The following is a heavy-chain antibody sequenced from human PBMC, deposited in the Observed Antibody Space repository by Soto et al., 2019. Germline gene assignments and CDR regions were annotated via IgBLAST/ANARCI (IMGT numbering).Heavy chain of an antibody. Sequence: GGSLRLSCAASGFTFSSYAMHWVRQAPGKGLEWVAVISYDGSNKYYADSVKGRFTISRDNSKNTLYLQMNSLRAEDTAVYYCEKDKRRDAFDIWGQGKMVTVSS. CDR2: ISYDGSNK. J-gene: IGHJ3*02. D-gene: IGHD6-25*01. V-gene: IGHV3-30-3*01. CDR1: GFTFSSYA. CDR3: EKDKRRDAFDI.